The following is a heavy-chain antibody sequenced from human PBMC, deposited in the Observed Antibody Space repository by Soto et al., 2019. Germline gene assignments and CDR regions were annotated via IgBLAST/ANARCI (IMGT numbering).Heavy chain of an antibody. D-gene: IGHD6-6*01. CDR2: INSDGSIT. J-gene: IGHJ4*02. V-gene: IGHV3-74*01. CDR3: ARYSSYFFDY. CDR1: GFTFTNYW. Sequence: GGSLRLSCAASGFTFTNYWRHWVRQGPGEGLVWVSRINSDGSITSYADSVKGRFTISRDNAKNTVYLQMNSLRAEDTAVYYCARYSSYFFDYWGPGTMVTVSS.